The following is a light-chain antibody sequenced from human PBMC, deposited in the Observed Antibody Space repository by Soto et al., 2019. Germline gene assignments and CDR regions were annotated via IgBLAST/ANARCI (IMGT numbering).Light chain of an antibody. CDR3: SSFTTNTARV. J-gene: IGLJ3*02. CDR2: EVS. Sequence: QSVLTQPASVSGSPGQSITISCTGTSSDVGGYKYVSWYQHHPGKAPKLMIYEVSNRPSGISNRFSGSKSGNTASLTISGLQAEDEADYYCSSFTTNTARVFGGGTQLTVL. V-gene: IGLV2-14*01. CDR1: SSDVGGYKY.